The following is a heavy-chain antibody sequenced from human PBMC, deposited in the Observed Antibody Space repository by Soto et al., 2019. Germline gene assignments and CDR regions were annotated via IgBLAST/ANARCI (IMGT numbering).Heavy chain of an antibody. Sequence: GGSLRLSCAASGFTFSSYWVSWVRQGPGKGLEWVANIKQDGSEKNYVDSVKGRFSISRDNAKRSLYLQMNSLRAEDTAVYYCARDGLYFDTSGYYGYWGQGILVAVSS. CDR1: GFTFSSYW. D-gene: IGHD3-22*01. V-gene: IGHV3-7*03. CDR3: ARDGLYFDTSGYYGY. CDR2: IKQDGSEK. J-gene: IGHJ4*02.